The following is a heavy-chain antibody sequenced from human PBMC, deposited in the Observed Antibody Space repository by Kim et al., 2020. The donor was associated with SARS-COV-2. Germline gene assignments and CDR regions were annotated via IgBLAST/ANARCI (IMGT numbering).Heavy chain of an antibody. CDR3: ARDPQQLCPSDRYWYFDL. D-gene: IGHD5-18*01. J-gene: IGHJ2*01. CDR2: IYSCGST. V-gene: IGHV3-66*03. CDR1: GFTVSSNY. Sequence: GGSLRLSCAASGFTVSSNYMSWVRQAPGKGLEWVSVIYSCGSTYYADSVKGRFTISRDNSKNTLYLQMNSLRAEDTAVYYCARDPQQLCPSDRYWYFDLWGRGTLVTVSS.